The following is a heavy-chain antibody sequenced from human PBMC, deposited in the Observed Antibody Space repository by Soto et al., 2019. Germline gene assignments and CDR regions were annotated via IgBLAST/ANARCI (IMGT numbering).Heavy chain of an antibody. V-gene: IGHV4-61*01. D-gene: IGHD1-20*01. J-gene: IGHJ6*02. Sequence: SETLSLTCTVSGGSVSSGSYYWSWIRQPPGKGLEWIGYIYYSGSTNYNPSLKSRVTISVDTSKNQFSLKLSSVTAADTAVYYCARDRYNWKAYYYYGMDVWGQGTTVTVSS. CDR1: GGSVSSGSYY. CDR3: ARDRYNWKAYYYYGMDV. CDR2: IYYSGST.